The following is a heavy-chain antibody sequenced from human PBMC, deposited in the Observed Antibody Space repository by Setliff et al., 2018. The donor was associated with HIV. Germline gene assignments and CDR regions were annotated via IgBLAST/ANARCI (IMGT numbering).Heavy chain of an antibody. D-gene: IGHD3-16*01. CDR2: IYYSGST. CDR1: GGSISSYY. V-gene: IGHV4-59*08. J-gene: IGHJ2*01. Sequence: TSETLSLTCTVSGGSISSYYWSWIRQPPGKGLEWIGYIYYSGSTNYNPSLGSRITISVDTSNNQFSLTLRSVTAADTAVYYCARAAYSGTYLWEPATDLWGRGSLVTVSS. CDR3: ARAAYSGTYLWEPATDL.